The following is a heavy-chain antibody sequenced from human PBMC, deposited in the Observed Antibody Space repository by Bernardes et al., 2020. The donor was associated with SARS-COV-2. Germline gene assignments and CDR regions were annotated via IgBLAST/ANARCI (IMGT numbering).Heavy chain of an antibody. CDR1: GGSISSGSYY. CDR2: MYSSGST. CDR3: AREFGGYSYGPECFLDY. V-gene: IGHV4-61*02. J-gene: IGHJ4*02. D-gene: IGHD5-18*01. Sequence: SETLSLTCTVSGGSISSGSYYWSWIRQPAGKGLEWIGRMYSSGSTNYNPSLKSRVFISGDTSKNEVSLRLSSMTAADTAVYYCAREFGGYSYGPECFLDYCGPGILVSGAS.